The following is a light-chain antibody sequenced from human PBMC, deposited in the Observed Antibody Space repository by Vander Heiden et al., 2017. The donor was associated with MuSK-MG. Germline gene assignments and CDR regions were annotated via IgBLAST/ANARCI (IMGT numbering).Light chain of an antibody. CDR1: QSISGW. V-gene: IGKV1-5*03. CDR2: KAS. CDR3: QLYNSYSSGA. J-gene: IGKJ3*01. Sequence: DIQMTQSPSTLSASVGDRVTITCRATQSISGWLAWYQQKPGKAPKLLIYKASSLDSGVPSRFSGSGSGTEFTLTITSLQPDDFATYYCQLYNSYSSGAFGHGTEVDIK.